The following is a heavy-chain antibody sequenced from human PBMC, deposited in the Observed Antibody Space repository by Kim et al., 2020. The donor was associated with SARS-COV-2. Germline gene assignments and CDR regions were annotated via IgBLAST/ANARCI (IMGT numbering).Heavy chain of an antibody. CDR2: ISWNSGSI. J-gene: IGHJ4*02. D-gene: IGHD6-6*01. CDR1: GFTFDDYA. Sequence: GGSLRLSCAASGFTFDDYAMHWVRQAPGKGLEWVSGISWNSGSIGYADSVKGRFTISRDNAKNSLYLQMNSLRAEDTALYYCAKDYYSSSSAADYWGQGT. CDR3: AKDYYSSSSAADY. V-gene: IGHV3-9*01.